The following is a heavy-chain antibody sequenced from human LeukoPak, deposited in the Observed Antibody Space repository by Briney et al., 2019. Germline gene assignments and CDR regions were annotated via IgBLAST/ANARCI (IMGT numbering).Heavy chain of an antibody. J-gene: IGHJ5*02. Sequence: PGGSLRLSCAASGFTFSSYWMHWVRQAPGKGLVWVSRINKDGSSTNYADSVKGRFTISRDNAKNTLYLQMNSLRAEDTAVYYCARVLVGGTNWFDPWGQGTLVTVSS. V-gene: IGHV3-74*01. D-gene: IGHD1-26*01. CDR2: INKDGSST. CDR3: ARVLVGGTNWFDP. CDR1: GFTFSSYW.